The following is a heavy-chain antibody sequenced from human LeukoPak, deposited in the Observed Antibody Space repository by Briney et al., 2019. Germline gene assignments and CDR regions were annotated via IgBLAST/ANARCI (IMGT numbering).Heavy chain of an antibody. CDR3: ARRVGCYKNYVYYYYMDV. CDR1: GGSISSYY. D-gene: IGHD2-15*01. CDR2: IYYSGST. Sequence: PSETLSLTCTVSGGSISSYYWSWIRQPPGKGLEWIGYIYYSGSTNYNPSLKSRLTISVDTSKNQFSLKLSSVTAADTAVYYCARRVGCYKNYVYYYYMDVWGKGTTVTVSS. J-gene: IGHJ6*03. V-gene: IGHV4-59*01.